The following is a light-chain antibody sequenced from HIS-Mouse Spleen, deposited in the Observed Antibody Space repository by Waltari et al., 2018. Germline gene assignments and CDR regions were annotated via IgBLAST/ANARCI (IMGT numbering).Light chain of an antibody. J-gene: IGLJ3*02. V-gene: IGLV3-1*01. CDR2: QDS. CDR3: QAWDSSTAEV. Sequence: SYELTQPPSESVSPGQTASITCSGDKLGDKYACWYQQKPGQSPVLVIYQDSKRPSGIPERFSGSNSGNTATLTISGTQAMDEADYYCQAWDSSTAEVFGGGTKLTVL. CDR1: KLGDKY.